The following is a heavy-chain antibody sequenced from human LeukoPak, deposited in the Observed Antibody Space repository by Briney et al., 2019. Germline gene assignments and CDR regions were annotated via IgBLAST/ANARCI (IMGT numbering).Heavy chain of an antibody. V-gene: IGHV3-48*03. CDR1: GLPFSSFH. CDR2: MTYSDTTV. CDR3: ARVLSGTPFDYYLYMDV. J-gene: IGHJ6*03. D-gene: IGHD1-26*01. Sequence: PGGSLRLSCVASGLPFSSFHVNWVPQAPGEGLEWLAHMTYSDTTVEYADSIQGRFTISRDAATKTVYLQMNSLRAEDTATYYCARVLSGTPFDYYLYMDVWGKATTVIVS.